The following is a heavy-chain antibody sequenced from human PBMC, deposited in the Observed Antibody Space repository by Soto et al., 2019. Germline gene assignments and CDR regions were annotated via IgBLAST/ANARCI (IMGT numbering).Heavy chain of an antibody. CDR3: AHRRGSSWYLGFDY. CDR1: GFSFSTRGAG. J-gene: IGHJ4*02. D-gene: IGHD6-13*01. Sequence: QITLKESGPTLVKPTHNLTLTCTISGFSFSTRGAGVGWIRQHPGKALEWLALIYWNDDQRYSPSLKSRLTITKDTAKNQVVLTMTNMDPVDTATYYCAHRRGSSWYLGFDYWGQGTLVTVSS. V-gene: IGHV2-5*01. CDR2: IYWNDDQ.